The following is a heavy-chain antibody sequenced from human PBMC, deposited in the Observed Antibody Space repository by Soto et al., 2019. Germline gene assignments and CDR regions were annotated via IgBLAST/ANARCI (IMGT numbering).Heavy chain of an antibody. J-gene: IGHJ4*02. Sequence: EVQLLESGGGLVQPGGSLRLSCAASGFTFSSYAMSWVRQAPGKGLEWVSAISGSGGSTYYADSVKGRFTISRDNSKNTRYLQMNSLRAEDTAVYYCAKDRGYDSSGYDYWGQGTLVTVSS. V-gene: IGHV3-23*01. CDR1: GFTFSSYA. CDR2: ISGSGGST. CDR3: AKDRGYDSSGYDY. D-gene: IGHD3-22*01.